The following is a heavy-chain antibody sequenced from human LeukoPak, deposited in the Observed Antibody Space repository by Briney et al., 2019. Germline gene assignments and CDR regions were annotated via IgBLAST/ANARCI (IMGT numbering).Heavy chain of an antibody. CDR2: INTNPSTSGYI. V-gene: IGHV3-21*06. CDR1: EFSFSNFA. CDR3: VRVGDLGSFDY. J-gene: IGHJ4*02. D-gene: IGHD3-16*01. Sequence: PGGSLRLSCAASEFSFSNFAMYWVRQAPGKGLEWVSSINTNPSTSGYIYYADSVTGRFTISRDNAKNSMFLQMTGLRVDETALYYCVRVGDLGSFDYWGQGALVTVSS.